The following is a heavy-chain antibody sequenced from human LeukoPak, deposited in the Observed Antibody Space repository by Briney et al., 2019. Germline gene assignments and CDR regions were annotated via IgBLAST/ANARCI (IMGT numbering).Heavy chain of an antibody. Sequence: SETLSLTCTVSGGSISSSSYFWGWIRHPPGKGLEWIGSIYYSGSTYYNPSLKSRFTISVDTSKNQFSLKPSSVTAADTAVYYCARVDGDEGLYFDYWGQGTLVTVSS. J-gene: IGHJ4*02. CDR1: GGSISSSSYF. D-gene: IGHD2-21*02. CDR2: IYYSGST. V-gene: IGHV4-39*07. CDR3: ARVDGDEGLYFDY.